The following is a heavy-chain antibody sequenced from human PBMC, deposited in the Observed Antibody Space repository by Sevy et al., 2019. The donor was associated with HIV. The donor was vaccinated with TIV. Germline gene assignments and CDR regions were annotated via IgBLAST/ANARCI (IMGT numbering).Heavy chain of an antibody. D-gene: IGHD3-10*01. J-gene: IGHJ4*02. CDR2: ISYDGSNK. Sequence: GGSLRLSCAASGFTFSSYGMHWVRQAPGKGLEWVAVISYDGSNKYDADSVKGRFTISRDNSKNTLYLQMSSLRAEDRAVYYCAKTRSVEIWFAYFDYWGQGTLVTVSS. V-gene: IGHV3-30*18. CDR1: GFTFSSYG. CDR3: AKTRSVEIWFAYFDY.